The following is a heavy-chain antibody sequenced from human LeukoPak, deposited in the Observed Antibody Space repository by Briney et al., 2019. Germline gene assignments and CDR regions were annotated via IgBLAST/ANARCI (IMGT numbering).Heavy chain of an antibody. Sequence: SETLSLTCAVYGGSFSDYYWSWIRQPPGKGLEWIGEINHSGSTNYNPSLKSRVTMSVDTSKSQFSLKLSSATAADTAVYFCAGRGYCSGDTCPPGYWGQGTLVTVSS. CDR1: GGSFSDYY. CDR2: INHSGST. CDR3: AGRGYCSGDTCPPGY. J-gene: IGHJ4*02. D-gene: IGHD2-15*01. V-gene: IGHV4-34*01.